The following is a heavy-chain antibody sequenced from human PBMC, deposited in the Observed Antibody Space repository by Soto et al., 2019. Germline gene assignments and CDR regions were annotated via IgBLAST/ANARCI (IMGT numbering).Heavy chain of an antibody. CDR2: IIPIFGTA. CDR3: ARGEAAAGTVYYYGMDV. CDR1: GGTFRSYA. J-gene: IGHJ6*02. D-gene: IGHD6-13*01. V-gene: IGHV1-69*13. Sequence: GASVKVSCKGSGGTFRSYAISWVLQAPGQGLEWMGGIIPIFGTANYAQKFQGRVTITADESTSTAYMELSSLRPEDTAVYYCARGEAAAGTVYYYGMDVWGQGTTVTVSS.